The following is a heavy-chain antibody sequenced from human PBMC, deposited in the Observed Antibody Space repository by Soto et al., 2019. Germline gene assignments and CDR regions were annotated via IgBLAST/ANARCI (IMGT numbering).Heavy chain of an antibody. J-gene: IGHJ4*02. CDR1: GGSISSYY. CDR3: ARADPYYFAY. CDR2: IYYSGST. V-gene: IGHV4-59*01. Sequence: PSETLSLTCTVSGGSISSYYWSWIRQPPGKGLEWIGYIYYSGSTNCNPSLKSRVTISVDTSKNQFSLKLSSVTAADTAVYYCARADPYYFAYWGQGTLVTVSS.